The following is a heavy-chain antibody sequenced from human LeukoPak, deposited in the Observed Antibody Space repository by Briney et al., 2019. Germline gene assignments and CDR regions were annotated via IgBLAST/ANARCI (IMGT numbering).Heavy chain of an antibody. CDR3: ARGDFGDYFLDY. V-gene: IGHV1-8*01. CDR2: MNPINGNT. Sequence: ASVKVSCKATGFTFTNYDINWVRQATGQGLEWMGWMNPINGNTGYAQRFQGRVTMTRNTSISTAYMELSSLRSEDTAVYYCARGDFGDYFLDYWGQGTLVTVSS. CDR1: GFTFTNYD. D-gene: IGHD4-17*01. J-gene: IGHJ4*02.